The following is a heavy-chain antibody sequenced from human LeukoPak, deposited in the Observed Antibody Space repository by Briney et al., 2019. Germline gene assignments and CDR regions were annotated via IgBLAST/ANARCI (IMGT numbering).Heavy chain of an antibody. CDR3: ARDRTAMVTGYGMDV. CDR1: GYTFTSYY. Sequence: ASVKVSCKASGYTFTSYYMHWVRQAPGQGLEWMGIINPSGGSTSYAQKFQGRVTMTRDTSTSTVYMELSSLRSEDTAEYYCARDRTAMVTGYGMDVWGQGTTVTVSS. CDR2: INPSGGST. J-gene: IGHJ6*02. D-gene: IGHD5-18*01. V-gene: IGHV1-46*01.